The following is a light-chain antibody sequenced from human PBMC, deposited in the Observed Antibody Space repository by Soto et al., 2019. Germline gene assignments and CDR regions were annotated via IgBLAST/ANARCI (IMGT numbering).Light chain of an antibody. CDR3: QQYGSSPGT. Sequence: ETVMTDSPATLSVSQWEIAALSCRASQSISSRYLAWYQQTPGQSPRLLIYGASTRATGVPDRFSGSGSGTDFTLIISRLEPEDSALYHCQQYGSSPGTLGQGTRLEIK. V-gene: IGKV3-20*01. CDR1: QSISSRY. CDR2: GAS. J-gene: IGKJ5*01.